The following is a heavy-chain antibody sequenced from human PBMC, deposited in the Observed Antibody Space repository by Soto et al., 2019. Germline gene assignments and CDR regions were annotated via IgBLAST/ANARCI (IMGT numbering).Heavy chain of an antibody. V-gene: IGHV3-48*04. CDR3: ARVGDGYNLNY. CDR2: ISHKSSAI. CDR1: GFTFRNYA. J-gene: IGHJ4*02. D-gene: IGHD5-12*01. Sequence: PGGSLRISFSASGFTFRNYAMNWFRQAPGKGLEWVSYISHKSSAIYHADSVKGRFTISRDNAKNSLYLQMNSLRVEDTAVYYCARVGDGYNLNYWGQGTQVTVSS.